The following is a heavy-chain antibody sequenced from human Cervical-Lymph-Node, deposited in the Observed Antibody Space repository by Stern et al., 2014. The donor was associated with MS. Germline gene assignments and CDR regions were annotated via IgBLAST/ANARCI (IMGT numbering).Heavy chain of an antibody. CDR1: GFTFSSYW. Sequence: EVQLVESGGGLVQPGGSLRLSCAASGFTFSSYWMTWVRQAPGKGLEWVANIKQDGSDKYYVDSVKGRFTISRDNAKNSLYLQMNSLRAEDTAVYYCARGGQDYGDYVRGDSWGQGTLVTVSS. CDR2: IKQDGSDK. J-gene: IGHJ4*02. D-gene: IGHD4-17*01. V-gene: IGHV3-7*01. CDR3: ARGGQDYGDYVRGDS.